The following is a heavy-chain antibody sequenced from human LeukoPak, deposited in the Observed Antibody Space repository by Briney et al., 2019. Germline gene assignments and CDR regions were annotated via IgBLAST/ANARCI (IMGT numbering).Heavy chain of an antibody. Sequence: PGGSLRLSCAASAFTFNTYWMHWVRQVPGRGLEWVSRINGDESSTNYADSVKGRFTISRDNSKNTLFLQVNSLRAEDTAVYYCTAHRSSGRAFDIWGQGTMVTVSS. V-gene: IGHV3-74*01. CDR2: INGDESST. D-gene: IGHD6-6*01. CDR3: TAHRSSGRAFDI. CDR1: AFTFNTYW. J-gene: IGHJ3*02.